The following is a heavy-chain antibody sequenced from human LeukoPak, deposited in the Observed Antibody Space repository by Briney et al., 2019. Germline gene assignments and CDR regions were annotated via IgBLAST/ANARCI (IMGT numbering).Heavy chain of an antibody. V-gene: IGHV1-2*02. D-gene: IGHD3-3*01. J-gene: IGHJ4*02. CDR1: GYTFSKYS. CDR3: ARAGIDFWSGYFDY. CDR2: INPNSGGT. Sequence: ASVKVSCKASGYTFSKYSINWVRQAPGQGLEWMGWINPNSGGTNYAQKFQGRVTMTRDTSISTAYMELSRLRSDDTAVYYCARAGIDFWSGYFDYWGQGTLVTVSS.